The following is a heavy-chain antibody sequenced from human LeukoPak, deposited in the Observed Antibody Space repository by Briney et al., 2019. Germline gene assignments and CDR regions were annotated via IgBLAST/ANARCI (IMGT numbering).Heavy chain of an antibody. J-gene: IGHJ4*02. V-gene: IGHV3-49*04. CDR2: IRSKIYGGTP. CDR3: TRDQTPYY. CDR1: GFTFDDYG. Sequence: GGSLRLSCEASGFTFDDYGMNWVRQVPGKGLEWVGFIRSKIYGGTPEYAASVRGRFTISRDDSKGVAYLQMNSLKTEDTAVYYCTRDQTPYYWGQGTLVTVSS.